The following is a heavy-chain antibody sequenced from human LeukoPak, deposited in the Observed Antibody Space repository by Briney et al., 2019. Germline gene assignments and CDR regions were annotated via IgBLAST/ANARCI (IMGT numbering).Heavy chain of an antibody. CDR1: GFTFSSYA. Sequence: GRSLRLSCAASGFTFSSYAMHWVRQAPGKGLEWVAVISYDGSNKYYADSVKGRFTISRDNSKNTLYLQMNSLRAEDTAIYYCARGAYFDNWGQGTLVTVSS. CDR2: ISYDGSNK. CDR3: ARGAYFDN. V-gene: IGHV3-30*04. J-gene: IGHJ4*02.